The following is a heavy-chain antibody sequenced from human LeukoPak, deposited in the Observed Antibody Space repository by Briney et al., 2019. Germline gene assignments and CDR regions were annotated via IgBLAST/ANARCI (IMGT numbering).Heavy chain of an antibody. V-gene: IGHV3-30-3*01. CDR1: GFTFNNYA. D-gene: IGHD6-6*01. CDR2: KSYDGSNK. J-gene: IGHJ4*02. Sequence: GGSLRLSCAASGFTFNNYAMHWVRQAPGKGLEWVAVKSYDGSNKYYADSVKGRFTISRDNSKNTLYLQMNSLRAEDTAVYYCARDGGEQLVGPFDYWGQGTLVTVSS. CDR3: ARDGGEQLVGPFDY.